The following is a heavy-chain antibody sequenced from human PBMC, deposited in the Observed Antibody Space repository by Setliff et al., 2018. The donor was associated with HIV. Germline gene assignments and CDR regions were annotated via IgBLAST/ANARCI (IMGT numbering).Heavy chain of an antibody. V-gene: IGHV3-15*01. CDR1: GFTFNNAW. D-gene: IGHD3-16*01. J-gene: IGHJ6*02. CDR3: ATDNGPSYSMDI. CDR2: IKKSSDGGTT. Sequence: LRLSCVASGFTFNNAWMNWVRQAPGKELEWVGRIKKSSDGGTTDDASPVKGRFSISRDDSKNTLYLQMNSLKTEDTAVYFCATDNGPSYSMDIWGQGTTVTVSS.